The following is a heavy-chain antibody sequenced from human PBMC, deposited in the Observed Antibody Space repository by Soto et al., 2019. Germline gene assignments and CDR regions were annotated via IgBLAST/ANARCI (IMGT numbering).Heavy chain of an antibody. CDR3: ARDSRTLAATTFYYYYYYMDV. J-gene: IGHJ6*03. CDR1: GYTFTGYY. V-gene: IGHV1-2*04. D-gene: IGHD5-12*01. Sequence: ASVKVSCKASGYTFTGYYMRWVRQAPGQGLEWMGWINPNSGGTNYAQKFQGWVTMTRDTSISTAYMELSRLRSDDTAVYYCARDSRTLAATTFYYYYYYMDVWGKGTTVTVSS. CDR2: INPNSGGT.